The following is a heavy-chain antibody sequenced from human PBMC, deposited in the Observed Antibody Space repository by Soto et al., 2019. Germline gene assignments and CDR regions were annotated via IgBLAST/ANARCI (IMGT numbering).Heavy chain of an antibody. V-gene: IGHV3-66*03. CDR2: IYSGGDT. Sequence: EVQLVESGGGLIQPGGSLRLSCAASWLNVSTNYMSWVRQAPGKGLEWVSVIYSGGDTSYADSVKGRFAISRDNSKNTVYLQMNSLRDEDTAVYYCAKDWATIFGVVTHDAFDSWGQGTMVTVSS. CDR3: AKDWATIFGVVTHDAFDS. D-gene: IGHD3-3*01. CDR1: WLNVSTNY. J-gene: IGHJ3*02.